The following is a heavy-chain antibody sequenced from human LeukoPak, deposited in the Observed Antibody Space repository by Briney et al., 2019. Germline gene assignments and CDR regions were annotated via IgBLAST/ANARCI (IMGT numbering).Heavy chain of an antibody. J-gene: IGHJ4*02. Sequence: SGESLKISCKGSGYSFINYWITWVRQMPGKGLEWMGRIDPSDSYTNYSPSFRGHVTISADKSISTAYLQWSSLKASDTAMYYCARQPRSDRDYWGQGTLVTVSS. V-gene: IGHV5-10-1*01. CDR1: GYSFINYW. CDR2: IDPSDSYT. CDR3: ARQPRSDRDY.